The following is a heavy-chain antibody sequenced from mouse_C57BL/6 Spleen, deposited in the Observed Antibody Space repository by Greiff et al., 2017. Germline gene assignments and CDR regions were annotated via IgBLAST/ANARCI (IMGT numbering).Heavy chain of an antibody. CDR2: ISSGGSYT. V-gene: IGHV5-6*01. Sequence: EVQLQQSGGDLVKPGGSLKLSCAASGFTFSSYGMSWVRQTPDKRLEWVATISSGGSYTYYPDSVKGRFTISRDNAKNTLYLQMSSLKSEDTAMYYCARETAQAHYYAMDYWGQGTSVTVSS. CDR3: ARETAQAHYYAMDY. J-gene: IGHJ4*01. CDR1: GFTFSSYG. D-gene: IGHD3-2*02.